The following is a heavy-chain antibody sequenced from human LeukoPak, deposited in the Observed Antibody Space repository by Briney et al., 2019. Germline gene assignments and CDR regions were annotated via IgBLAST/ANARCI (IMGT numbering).Heavy chain of an antibody. CDR2: INHSGST. CDR1: GGSFSGYY. CDR3: ARVAPYYYDSSGYYDAFDI. D-gene: IGHD3-22*01. J-gene: IGHJ3*02. V-gene: IGHV4-34*01. Sequence: SETLSLTCAVYGGSFSGYYWSWIRQPPGKGLEWIGEINHSGSTNYNPSLKSRVTISVDTSKNQFSLKLSSVTAADTAVYYCARVAPYYYDSSGYYDAFDIWGQGTMVTVSS.